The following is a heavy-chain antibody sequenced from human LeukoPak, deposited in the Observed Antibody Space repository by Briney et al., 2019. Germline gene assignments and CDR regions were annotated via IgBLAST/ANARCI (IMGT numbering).Heavy chain of an antibody. CDR3: ARLTDMDYGDWGIDY. D-gene: IGHD4-17*01. V-gene: IGHV5-51*01. J-gene: IGHJ4*02. CDR1: GYSFTTYW. CDR2: IYPGDSDT. Sequence: GESLKISCKGSGYSFTTYWIGWVRQMPGKGLEWMGIIYPGDSDTRYSPSFQGQVTISADRSISTAYLQWSSLKASDTAMYYCARLTDMDYGDWGIDYWGQGTLVTVSS.